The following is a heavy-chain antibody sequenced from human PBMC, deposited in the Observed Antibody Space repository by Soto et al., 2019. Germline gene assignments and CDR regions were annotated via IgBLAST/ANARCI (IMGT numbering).Heavy chain of an antibody. J-gene: IGHJ5*02. CDR2: MNPNSGNT. V-gene: IGHV1-8*01. D-gene: IGHD2-2*01. CDR1: GYTFTSFD. CDR3: AGVVFTSSYQLNWFGP. Sequence: ASVKVSCKASGYTFTSFDINWVRQASGQGLEWMGWMNPNSGNTIYAQKFQGRVTMTRNTSINTAYMELSSPRSDDTALYYCAGVVFTSSYQLNWFGPWGQGITVTVSS.